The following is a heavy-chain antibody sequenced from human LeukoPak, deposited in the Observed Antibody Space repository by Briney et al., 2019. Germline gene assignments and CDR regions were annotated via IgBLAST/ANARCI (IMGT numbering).Heavy chain of an antibody. Sequence: ASVKVSCKAPGYTFTGYYMHWVRQAPGQGLEWMGWINPNSGGTNYAQKFQGRVTMTRDTSISTAYMELSRLRSDDTAVYYCARDSTRRGWYLLYYYYYMDVWGKGTTVTISS. CDR3: ARDSTRRGWYLLYYYYYMDV. J-gene: IGHJ6*03. V-gene: IGHV1-2*02. D-gene: IGHD6-19*01. CDR2: INPNSGGT. CDR1: GYTFTGYY.